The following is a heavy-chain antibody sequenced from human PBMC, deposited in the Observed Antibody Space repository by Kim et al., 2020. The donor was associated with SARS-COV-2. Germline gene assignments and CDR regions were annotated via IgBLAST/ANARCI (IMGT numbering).Heavy chain of an antibody. CDR1: RFTFNNYW. Sequence: GGSLRLSCAVSRFTFNNYWINWVRHAPGKGLVWVSWISSDGSITNYADSVKGRFTMSRDNAENTLYLQMNSLRAEDTAVYYCARGFFRDSFDVWGQGTTVTVSS. V-gene: IGHV3-74*01. D-gene: IGHD3-10*01. CDR2: ISSDGSIT. J-gene: IGHJ6*02. CDR3: ARGFFRDSFDV.